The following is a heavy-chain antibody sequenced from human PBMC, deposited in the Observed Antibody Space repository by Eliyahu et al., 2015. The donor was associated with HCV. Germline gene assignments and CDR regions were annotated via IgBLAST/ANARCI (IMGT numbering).Heavy chain of an antibody. CDR3: AKDLPNYYDSSGTRAY. CDR2: ISYDGSNK. J-gene: IGHJ4*02. CDR1: GFTFSXXG. Sequence: QVQLVESGGGVVQPGRSLRLSCAXSGFTFSXXGLHWVRPAPGKGLEWVAVISYDGSNKYYADSVKGRFTISRDNSKNTLYLQMNSLRAEDTAVYYCAKDLPNYYDSSGTRAYWGQGTLVTVSS. V-gene: IGHV3-30*18. D-gene: IGHD3-22*01.